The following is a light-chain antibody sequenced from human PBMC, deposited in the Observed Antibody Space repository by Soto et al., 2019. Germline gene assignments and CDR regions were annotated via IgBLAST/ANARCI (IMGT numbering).Light chain of an antibody. Sequence: DTVMTQSPDSLAVSLGERATINCKSSQSVLYSSNNKNYLAWYQQKPGQPPKLLIYWASTRESGVPDRFSGSGSGTDVTLTISSLQAEDVAVYYCQQYYSTPPTFGGGTKVEIK. V-gene: IGKV4-1*01. J-gene: IGKJ4*01. CDR1: QSVLYSSNNKNY. CDR3: QQYYSTPPT. CDR2: WAS.